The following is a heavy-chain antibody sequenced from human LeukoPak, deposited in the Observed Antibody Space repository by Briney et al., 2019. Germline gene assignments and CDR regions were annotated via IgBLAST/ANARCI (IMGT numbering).Heavy chain of an antibody. CDR3: VRGGNDYFRWFDP. J-gene: IGHJ5*02. V-gene: IGHV4-34*01. CDR1: GGSFSGYY. Sequence: PSETLSLTCAVYGGSFSGYYWSWIRQPPGKGLEWIGEINHSGSTNYNPSLKSRVTISVDTSKNQFSLKLSSVTAADTAVYYCVRGGNDYFRWFDPWGQGTLVTVSS. CDR2: INHSGST. D-gene: IGHD3-16*01.